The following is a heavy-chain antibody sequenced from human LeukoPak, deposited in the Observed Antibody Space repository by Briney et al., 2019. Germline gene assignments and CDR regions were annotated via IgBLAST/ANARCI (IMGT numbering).Heavy chain of an antibody. CDR3: ARVALSVPATAIHADGDAFDI. D-gene: IGHD2-2*02. Sequence: GVSLRLSCAASGFTFSSYEMNWVRQAPGKGLEWASYISSSGSTIYYADSVKGRFTISRDNAKNSLYLQMNSLRAEDTAVYYCARVALSVPATAIHADGDAFDIWGQGTMVTVSS. V-gene: IGHV3-48*03. CDR2: ISSSGSTI. J-gene: IGHJ3*02. CDR1: GFTFSSYE.